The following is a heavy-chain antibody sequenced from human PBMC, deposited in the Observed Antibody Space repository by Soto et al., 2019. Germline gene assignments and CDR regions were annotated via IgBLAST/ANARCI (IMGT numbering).Heavy chain of an antibody. J-gene: IGHJ5*02. Sequence: QVQLVQSGAEVKKPGASVKVSCKTSGFTFSYYDINWVRQAPGQGLEWMGWMNPNSGTTGFAPEFQDRVTMTSDTSINTVYMDLHSLSSDDTATYYCARGGQDCSGSLCHMWFDPWGQGTLVTVSS. CDR1: GFTFSYYD. V-gene: IGHV1-8*01. D-gene: IGHD2-15*01. CDR3: ARGGQDCSGSLCHMWFDP. CDR2: MNPNSGTT.